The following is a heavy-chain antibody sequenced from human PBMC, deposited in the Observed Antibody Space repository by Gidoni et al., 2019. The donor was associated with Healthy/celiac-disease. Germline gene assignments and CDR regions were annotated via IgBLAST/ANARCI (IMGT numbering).Heavy chain of an antibody. CDR3: AREIAFWSGSDAFDI. CDR2: INHSGST. CDR1: GGSFSGYY. D-gene: IGHD3-3*01. Sequence: QVQLQQWGAGLLKPSETLSLTCAVYGGSFSGYYWSWIRQPPGKGLEWIGEINHSGSTNYNPSLKSRVTISVDTSKNQFSLKLSSVTAADTAVYYCAREIAFWSGSDAFDIWGQGTMVTVSS. V-gene: IGHV4-34*01. J-gene: IGHJ3*02.